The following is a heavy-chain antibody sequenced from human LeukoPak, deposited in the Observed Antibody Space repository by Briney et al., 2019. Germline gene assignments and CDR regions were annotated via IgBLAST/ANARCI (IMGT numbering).Heavy chain of an antibody. CDR3: AKDSGYYKAYSDY. V-gene: IGHV3-30*02. J-gene: IGHJ4*02. D-gene: IGHD3-22*01. Sequence: PGESLRLSCAVSGFTFSNYGMHWVRQAPDKGLDWVAFIRYDGSHKYYADSVKGRFTISRDNSKNTLYLQMSSLRADDTAVFYCAKDSGYYKAYSDYWGQGTLVTVSS. CDR2: IRYDGSHK. CDR1: GFTFSNYG.